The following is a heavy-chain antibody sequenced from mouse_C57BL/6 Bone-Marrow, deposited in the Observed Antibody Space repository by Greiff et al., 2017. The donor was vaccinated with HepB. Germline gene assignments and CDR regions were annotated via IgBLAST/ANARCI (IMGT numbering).Heavy chain of an antibody. CDR2: ILPGSGST. V-gene: IGHV1-9*01. J-gene: IGHJ4*01. CDR3: ARALRITTVVRYYAMDY. Sequence: QVQLQQSGAELMKPGASVKLSCKATGYTFTGYWIEWVKQRPGHGLEWIGEILPGSGSTNYNEKFKGKATFTADTSSNTAYMQLSSLTTEDSAIYYCARALRITTVVRYYAMDYWGQGTSVTVSS. CDR1: GYTFTGYW. D-gene: IGHD1-1*01.